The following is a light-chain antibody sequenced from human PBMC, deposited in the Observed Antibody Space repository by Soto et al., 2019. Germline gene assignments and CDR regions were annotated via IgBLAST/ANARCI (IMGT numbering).Light chain of an antibody. V-gene: IGLV2-14*01. CDR3: ISFTSRHIYV. J-gene: IGLJ1*01. Sequence: QSALTQPASLSGSPGQSITISCTGTSSDVGGYNYVSWYQQHPGQAPKLIIYEVTNRPSGISHRFSGSKSGNTASLTISGLQTEDEADYYCISFTSRHIYVFGTGTKLTVL. CDR1: SSDVGGYNY. CDR2: EVT.